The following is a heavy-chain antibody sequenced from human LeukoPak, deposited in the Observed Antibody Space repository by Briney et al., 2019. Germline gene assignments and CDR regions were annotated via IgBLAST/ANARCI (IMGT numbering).Heavy chain of an antibody. CDR1: GYTFTGYY. CDR2: INPNNGVT. V-gene: IGHV1-2*02. CDR3: AKVGHPTDIVLVPAAHSDLGTFDH. Sequence: ASVKVSCKASGYTFTGYYLHWVRQAPGQGLEGMGWINPNNGVTNNAQKFQGRVSMTRDTSISTAYMDLSRLNFDDTAVYYCAKVGHPTDIVLVPAAHSDLGTFDHWGQGTLVTVSS. D-gene: IGHD2-8*02. J-gene: IGHJ4*02.